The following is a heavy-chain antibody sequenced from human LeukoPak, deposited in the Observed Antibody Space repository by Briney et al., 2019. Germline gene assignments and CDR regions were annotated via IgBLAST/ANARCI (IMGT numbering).Heavy chain of an antibody. D-gene: IGHD4-17*01. CDR2: ISPNSGGT. V-gene: IGHV1-2*02. CDR1: VYTFTGYY. CDR3: ARVRSHGHYGDIDY. Sequence: ASVNVSCKASVYTFTGYYMHSVRQPTGQGREGMGWISPNSGGTNYAQKLQGRVTMTRDTSISIAYMELSRLRSDDAAVYLCARVRSHGHYGDIDYWGQGTLVTVSS. J-gene: IGHJ4*02.